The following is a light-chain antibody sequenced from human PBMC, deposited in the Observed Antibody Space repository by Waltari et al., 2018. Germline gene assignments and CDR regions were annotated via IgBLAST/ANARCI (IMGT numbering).Light chain of an antibody. CDR2: GAS. CDR3: QHYVRLPAT. Sequence: EIVLAQSPGTLSLFPGERPTLSCRASQSVSRALAWYQQKPGQAPRLLLYGASSRATGIPDRFSGSGSGTDFSLTISRLEPEDFAVYFCQHYVRLPATFGQGTKVEIK. J-gene: IGKJ1*01. CDR1: QSVSRA. V-gene: IGKV3-20*01.